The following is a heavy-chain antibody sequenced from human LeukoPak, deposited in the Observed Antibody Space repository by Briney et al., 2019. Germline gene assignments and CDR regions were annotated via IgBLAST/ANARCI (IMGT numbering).Heavy chain of an antibody. J-gene: IGHJ6*04. Sequence: GGSLRLSCAASGFTFSSYEMNWVRQAPGKGLEWVSSISRSATTIYYADSVKGRFTISRDNAKNSLYLQMNSLRAEGTAVYYCAELGITMIGGVWGKGTTVTISS. CDR3: AELGITMIGGV. V-gene: IGHV3-48*03. CDR1: GFTFSSYE. D-gene: IGHD3-10*02. CDR2: ISRSATTI.